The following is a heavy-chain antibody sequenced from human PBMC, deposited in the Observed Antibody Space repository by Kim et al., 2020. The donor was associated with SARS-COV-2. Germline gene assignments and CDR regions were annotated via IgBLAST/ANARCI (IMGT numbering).Heavy chain of an antibody. D-gene: IGHD2-2*03. CDR2: TFYRSKWFY. V-gene: IGHV6-1*01. J-gene: IGHJ4*02. CDR1: GDSVSSNRAA. CDR3: ASGYAYPF. Sequence: SQTLSLTCAISGDSVSSNRAAWNWIRQSPSRGLEWLGRTFYRSKWFYDYAVSVQSRITIRPDTSKNQFSLQLNSVTPEDTAVYYCASGYAYPFWGQGTLVTVSS.